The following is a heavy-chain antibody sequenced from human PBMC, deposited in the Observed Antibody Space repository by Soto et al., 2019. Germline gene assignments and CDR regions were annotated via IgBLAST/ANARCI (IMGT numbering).Heavy chain of an antibody. Sequence: SETLSLTCAVSGGSISSGGYSWSWIRQPPGKGLEWIGYIYHSGSTYYNPSLKSRVTISVDRSKNQFSLKLSSVTAADTAVYYCARGRRYGDYEPGRGDVEYYFDYWGQGTLVTVCS. J-gene: IGHJ4*02. D-gene: IGHD4-17*01. CDR1: GGSISSGGYS. CDR2: IYHSGST. CDR3: ARGRRYGDYEPGRGDVEYYFDY. V-gene: IGHV4-30-2*01.